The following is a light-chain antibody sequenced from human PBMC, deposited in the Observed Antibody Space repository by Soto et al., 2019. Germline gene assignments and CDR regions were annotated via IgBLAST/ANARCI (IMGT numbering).Light chain of an antibody. CDR3: QQYGSSLIT. J-gene: IGKJ5*01. V-gene: IGKV3-20*01. Sequence: QSPGTLSLSPGERATLSCRASQSVSSSYLAWYQQKPGQAPRLLIYGASSRATGIPDRFSGSGSGTDFTLTISRLEPEDFAVYYGQQYGSSLITFGQGPRLQIK. CDR2: GAS. CDR1: QSVSSSY.